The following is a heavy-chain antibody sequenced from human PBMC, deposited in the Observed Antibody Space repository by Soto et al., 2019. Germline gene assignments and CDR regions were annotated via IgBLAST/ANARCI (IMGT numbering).Heavy chain of an antibody. CDR2: IKQDGSET. Sequence: DVQLVESGGGLVQPGGSLRLSCAASGFLFDNFWMTWVRQAPGKGLEWVANIKQDGSETYYVDSVKCRFTISRDNAKNSLLLQMNSLGAEDTAMYYCARDTGATVAGTFDYWGQGTLVTVSS. V-gene: IGHV3-7*01. D-gene: IGHD6-19*01. CDR1: GFLFDNFW. CDR3: ARDTGATVAGTFDY. J-gene: IGHJ4*02.